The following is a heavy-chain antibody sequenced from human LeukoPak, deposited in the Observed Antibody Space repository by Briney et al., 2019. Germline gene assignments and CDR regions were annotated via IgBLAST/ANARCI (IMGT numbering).Heavy chain of an antibody. CDR3: AMYSSAWYAVY. D-gene: IGHD6-19*01. V-gene: IGHV3-66*01. J-gene: IGHJ4*02. CDR1: GFTVSSKY. Sequence: GGSVRLSCAASGFTVSSKYMGWVRQAPGKGLEWVSVIHAGGTIYHADSVKGTFTISRDNSKNTLYLEMNTLRVEDTAVYYCAMYSSAWYAVYWGQGTLVRVSS. CDR2: IHAGGTI.